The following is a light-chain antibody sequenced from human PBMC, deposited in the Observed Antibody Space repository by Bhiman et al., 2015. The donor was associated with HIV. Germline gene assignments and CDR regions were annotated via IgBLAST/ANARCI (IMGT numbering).Light chain of an antibody. CDR2: YDS. V-gene: IGLV3-21*04. J-gene: IGLJ2*01. CDR1: NIGSKS. Sequence: SYELTQPPSVSVAPGKTARITCGGNNIGSKSVHWYQQKPGQAPVLVIYYDSDRPSGIPERFSGSNSGNTATLTISRVEAGDEADYYCQVWDTYTELVVFGGGTKVTVL. CDR3: QVWDTYTELVV.